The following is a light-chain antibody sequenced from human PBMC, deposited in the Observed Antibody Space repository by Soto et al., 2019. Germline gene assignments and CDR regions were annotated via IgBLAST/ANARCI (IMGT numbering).Light chain of an antibody. Sequence: QSVLTQPPSASGTPGQRVTISCSGSNSNIGSNTVNWYQQLPGTAPKLLIYYDNLRPSGGPDRISGSKSGTSASLAISGLQSDEVADYYCAAFDDRLDGRVFGTGTKLTVL. CDR3: AAFDDRLDGRV. J-gene: IGLJ1*01. V-gene: IGLV1-44*01. CDR2: YDN. CDR1: NSNIGSNT.